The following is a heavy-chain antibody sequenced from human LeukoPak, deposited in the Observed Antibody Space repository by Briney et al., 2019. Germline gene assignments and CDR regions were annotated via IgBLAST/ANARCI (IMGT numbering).Heavy chain of an antibody. D-gene: IGHD2-15*01. CDR3: ARAYSNAFHI. CDR1: GFTVSSNH. J-gene: IGHJ3*02. CDR2: ILGGGTT. Sequence: GGSQRLSCAASGFTVSSNHMTWVRQAPGKGLEWVSLILGGGTTYYADSVKGRFTISRDNSENTLYLQMNSLRADDAAVYYCARAYSNAFHIWGQGTMVTVSS. V-gene: IGHV3-66*01.